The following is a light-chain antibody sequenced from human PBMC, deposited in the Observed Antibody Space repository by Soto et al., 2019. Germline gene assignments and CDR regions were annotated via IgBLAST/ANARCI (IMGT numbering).Light chain of an antibody. V-gene: IGLV1-51*01. CDR2: DKN. CDR3: GAWDHSLNVGV. J-gene: IGLJ3*02. Sequence: QSVLTQPPSVSAAPGQNVIISCSGSSSNIRSNYVSWYQQLPGTAPKLLISDKNERPSGIPDRFSASKSGTSATLGIAGLQTGDEADYYCGAWDHSLNVGVFGGGTKVTVL. CDR1: SSNIRSNY.